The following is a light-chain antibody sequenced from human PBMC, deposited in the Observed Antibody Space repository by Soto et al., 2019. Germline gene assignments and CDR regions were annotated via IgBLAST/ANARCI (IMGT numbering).Light chain of an antibody. CDR3: QQYYRPWM. J-gene: IGKJ1*01. Sequence: DIVMTQSPDSLAVSLGERATINCKSSQSVLYSSNNKNYLAWYQQKPGQPPKLLIYWASTRESGVPDRFSGSGIGTEFTLTISSLKAEDVAVYYCQQYYRPWMFGRGTKVEIK. V-gene: IGKV4-1*01. CDR1: QSVLYSSNNKNY. CDR2: WAS.